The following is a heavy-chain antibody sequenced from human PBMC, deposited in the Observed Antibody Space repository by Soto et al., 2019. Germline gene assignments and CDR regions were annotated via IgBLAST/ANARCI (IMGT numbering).Heavy chain of an antibody. V-gene: IGHV4-59*01. D-gene: IGHD3-10*01. J-gene: IGHJ3*02. CDR2: IYYSGST. CDR1: GGYISSYY. Sequence: PSETLSLTCTVAGGYISSYYLSWIRQPPGKGLEWIGYIYYSGSTNYNPSLKSRVTISVDTSKNQFSLKLSSVTAADTAVYYCARVWGGAFDIWGQGTMVTVS. CDR3: ARVWGGAFDI.